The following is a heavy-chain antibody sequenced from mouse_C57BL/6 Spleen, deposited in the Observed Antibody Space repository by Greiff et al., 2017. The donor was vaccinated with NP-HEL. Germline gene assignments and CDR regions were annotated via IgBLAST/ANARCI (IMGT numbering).Heavy chain of an antibody. J-gene: IGHJ4*01. D-gene: IGHD1-1*01. V-gene: IGHV5-9*01. CDR1: GFTFSSYT. CDR2: ISGGGGNT. CDR3: ARHGSSYAMDY. Sequence: DVMLVESGGGLVKPGGSLKLSCAASGFTFSSYTMSWVRQTPEKRLEWVATISGGGGNTYYPDSVKGRFTISRDNAKNTLYLQMSSLRSEDTALYYCARHGSSYAMDYWGQGTSVTVSS.